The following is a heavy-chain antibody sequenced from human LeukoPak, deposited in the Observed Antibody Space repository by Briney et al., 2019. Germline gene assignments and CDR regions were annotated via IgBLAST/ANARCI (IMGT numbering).Heavy chain of an antibody. J-gene: IGHJ6*03. Sequence: GGSLRLSCAASGFAFISTSTHWVRQAPGKGLEWLSYSSTVTGNIYYADSVKGRFTISRDNAKSSLYLQMSSLRAEDTAVYFCATTGNFYDMDVWGKGTTVTVSS. CDR3: ATTGNFYDMDV. CDR1: GFAFISTS. V-gene: IGHV3-48*04. CDR2: SSTVTGNI. D-gene: IGHD1-1*01.